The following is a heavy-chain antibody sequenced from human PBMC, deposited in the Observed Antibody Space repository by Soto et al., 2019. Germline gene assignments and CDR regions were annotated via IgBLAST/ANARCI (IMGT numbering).Heavy chain of an antibody. CDR1: GYSFTSYW. J-gene: IGHJ3*02. CDR3: ARQTKSGSSGYYIYEAFDI. D-gene: IGHD3-22*01. CDR2: IYPGDSDT. Sequence: PGESLKISCKGSGYSFTSYWIGWVRQMPGKGLEWMGIIYPGDSDTRYSPSFQGQVTISADKSISTAYLQWSSLKASDTAMYYCARQTKSGSSGYYIYEAFDIWGQGKMVTISS. V-gene: IGHV5-51*01.